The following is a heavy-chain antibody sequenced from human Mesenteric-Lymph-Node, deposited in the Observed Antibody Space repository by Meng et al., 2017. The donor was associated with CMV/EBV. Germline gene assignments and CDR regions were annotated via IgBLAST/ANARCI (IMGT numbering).Heavy chain of an antibody. CDR2: IYYSGST. J-gene: IGHJ4*02. CDR3: ARDSSRLYNY. V-gene: IGHV4-61*01. D-gene: IGHD3-16*02. Sequence: GSLRLSCTVSGGSVSSGSYFWSWIRQPPGKGLEWIGYIYYSGSTSYNPSLKSRVTISIDTSNNQLSLKLSSVTAADTAVYFCARDSSRLYNYWGQGTLVTVSS. CDR1: GGSVSSGSYF.